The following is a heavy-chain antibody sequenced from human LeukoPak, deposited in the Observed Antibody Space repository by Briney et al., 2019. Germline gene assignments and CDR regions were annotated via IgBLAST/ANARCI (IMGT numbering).Heavy chain of an antibody. J-gene: IGHJ4*02. CDR2: ISYDGSNK. CDR3: ARGRVGATSYYFDY. Sequence: PGRSLRLSCAASGFTFSSYAMHWVRQAPGKGLEWVAVISYDGSNKYYADSVKGRFTISRDNSKNTLYLQMNSLRAEDTAVYYCARGRVGATSYYFDYWGQGTLVTVSS. D-gene: IGHD1-26*01. V-gene: IGHV3-30-3*01. CDR1: GFTFSSYA.